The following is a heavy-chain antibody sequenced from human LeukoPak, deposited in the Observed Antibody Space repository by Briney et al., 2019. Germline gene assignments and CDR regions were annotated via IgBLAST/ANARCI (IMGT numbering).Heavy chain of an antibody. Sequence: GGSLRLSCAASGFMFTSYWMSWVRQAPGKGLEWVANINQDGSAKYYADSVKGRFTISRDNAKNSLYLQMNSLRAEDTAVYYCARRNDNDYWGQGTLVTVSS. CDR3: ARRNDNDY. J-gene: IGHJ4*02. V-gene: IGHV3-7*01. CDR2: INQDGSAK. CDR1: GFMFTSYW. D-gene: IGHD1-1*01.